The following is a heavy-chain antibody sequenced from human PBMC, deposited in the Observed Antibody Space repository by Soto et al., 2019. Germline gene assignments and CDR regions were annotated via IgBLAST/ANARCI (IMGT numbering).Heavy chain of an antibody. Sequence: EVQLLESGGGLVQPGGSLRLSCAASGFTFSSYAMSWVRQAPGQGLEWVSAISGSGGITYYADSVKGRFTISRDISKNTLYLQMNSLRAEDTDVYYCAKGLYYVLWSGYDVGYYFDRWGQGTLGPVSP. D-gene: IGHD3-3*01. CDR3: AKGLYYVLWSGYDVGYYFDR. CDR1: GFTFSSYA. CDR2: ISGSGGIT. V-gene: IGHV3-23*01. J-gene: IGHJ4*02.